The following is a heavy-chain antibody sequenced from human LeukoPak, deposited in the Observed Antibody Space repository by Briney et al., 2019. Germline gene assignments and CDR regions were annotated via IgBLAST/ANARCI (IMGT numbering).Heavy chain of an antibody. CDR1: GFTFSSYS. J-gene: IGHJ4*02. CDR3: AKDYQWEPRD. Sequence: PGGSLRLSCAASGFTFSSYSMNWVRQAPGKGLKWVSAISGSGGSTYYADSVKGRFTISRDNSKNTLYLQMNSLRAEDTAVYYCAKDYQWEPRDWGQGTLVTVSS. CDR2: ISGSGGST. D-gene: IGHD1-26*01. V-gene: IGHV3-23*01.